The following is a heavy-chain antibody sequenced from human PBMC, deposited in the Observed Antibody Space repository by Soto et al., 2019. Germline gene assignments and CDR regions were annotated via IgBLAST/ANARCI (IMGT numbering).Heavy chain of an antibody. J-gene: IGHJ5*02. D-gene: IGHD6-6*01. V-gene: IGHV4-34*01. CDR3: ARGGGMAARRSLSYNWFDP. CDR1: GGSFSGYY. Sequence: QVQLQQWGAGLLKPSETLSLTCAVYGGSFSGYYWSWIRQPPGKGLEWIGEINHSGSTNYNPSLKSRVTISVDTSKNQFSLKLSSVTAADTAVYYCARGGGMAARRSLSYNWFDPWGQGTLVTVSS. CDR2: INHSGST.